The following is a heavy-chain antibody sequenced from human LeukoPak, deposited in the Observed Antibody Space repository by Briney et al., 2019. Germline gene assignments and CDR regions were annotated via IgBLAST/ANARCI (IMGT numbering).Heavy chain of an antibody. D-gene: IGHD1-26*01. CDR1: GFTFSSYG. CDR3: VKLGERSRIYYELDY. CDR2: ISYDGSNK. Sequence: PGGSLRLSCAASGFTFSSYGMHWVRQAPGKGLEWVAAISYDGSNKFYADSVKGRFTISRDNSKNTLFLQMSGLRSEDTAIYYCVKLGERSRIYYELDYWGQGTPVTVSS. V-gene: IGHV3-30*18. J-gene: IGHJ4*02.